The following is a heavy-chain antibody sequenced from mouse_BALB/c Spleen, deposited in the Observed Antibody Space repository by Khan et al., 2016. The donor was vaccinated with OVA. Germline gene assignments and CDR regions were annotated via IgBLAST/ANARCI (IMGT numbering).Heavy chain of an antibody. D-gene: IGHD2-4*01. CDR2: ICAGGST. Sequence: QVQLKQSGPGLVAPSQSLSITCTVSGFSLTSYVVHWVRQPPGKGLEWLGVICAGGSTTYNSALMYRLRISKDNSKSQVSLKMNSLQTYDTAMYYCARHYDIWGQGTTLTVSS. CDR1: GFSLTSYV. V-gene: IGHV2-9*02. J-gene: IGHJ2*01. CDR3: ARHYDI.